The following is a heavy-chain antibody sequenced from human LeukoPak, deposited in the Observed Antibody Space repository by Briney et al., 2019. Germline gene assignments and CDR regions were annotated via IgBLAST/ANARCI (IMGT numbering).Heavy chain of an antibody. V-gene: IGHV1-2*06. Sequence: GASVKVSCKASGYTFTGYYMHWVRQAPGQGLEWMGRINPNSGGTNYAQKFQGRVTMTRDTSISTAYMELSRLRSEDTAVYYCASLYWVTAIGDWFDPWGQGTLVTVSS. J-gene: IGHJ5*02. CDR1: GYTFTGYY. D-gene: IGHD2-21*02. CDR3: ASLYWVTAIGDWFDP. CDR2: INPNSGGT.